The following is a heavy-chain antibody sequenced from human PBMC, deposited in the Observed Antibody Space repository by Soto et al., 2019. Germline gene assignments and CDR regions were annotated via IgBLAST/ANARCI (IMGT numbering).Heavy chain of an antibody. Sequence: PGGSLRLSCEASGFTFNTYTMNWVRQAPGKGLEWVSSLSRRSTYIYYAESLKGRFTISRDDAKNSLYLQMNNLRAEDTAVYYCARDHEANYDSRGQFQGAFDIWGQGTVVTVSS. V-gene: IGHV3-21*01. CDR1: GFTFNTYT. CDR2: LSRRSTYI. J-gene: IGHJ3*02. CDR3: ARDHEANYDSRGQFQGAFDI. D-gene: IGHD3-22*01.